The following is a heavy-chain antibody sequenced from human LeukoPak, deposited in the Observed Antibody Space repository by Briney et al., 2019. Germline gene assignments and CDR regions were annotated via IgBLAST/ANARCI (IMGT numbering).Heavy chain of an antibody. CDR3: ARGSLLNDFWSGYGFDY. CDR1: GYTFSAYY. CDR2: INPNSGGT. Sequence: ASVKVSCKASGYTFSAYYMHWVRQAPGQGLEWMGWINPNSGGTNYAQKFQGRVTMTGDTSISTAYMELSSLRSEDTAVYYCARGSLLNDFWSGYGFDYWGQGTLVTVSS. V-gene: IGHV1-2*02. J-gene: IGHJ4*02. D-gene: IGHD3-3*01.